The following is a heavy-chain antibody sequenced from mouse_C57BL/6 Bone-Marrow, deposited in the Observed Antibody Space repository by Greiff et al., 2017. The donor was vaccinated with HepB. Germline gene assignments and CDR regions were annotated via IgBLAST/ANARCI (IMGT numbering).Heavy chain of an antibody. D-gene: IGHD2-4*01. CDR3: ARSRLRRPSWFAY. J-gene: IGHJ3*01. CDR1: GYTFTSYT. CDR2: INPSSGYT. Sequence: QVQLQQSGAELARPGASVKMSCKASGYTFTSYTMHWVKQRPGQGLEWIGYINPSSGYTKYNQKFKDKATLTADKSSSTAYMQLSSLTSEDSAVYYCARSRLRRPSWFAYWGQGTLVTVSA. V-gene: IGHV1-4*01.